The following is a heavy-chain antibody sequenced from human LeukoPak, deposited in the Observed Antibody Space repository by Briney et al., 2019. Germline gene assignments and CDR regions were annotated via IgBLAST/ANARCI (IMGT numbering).Heavy chain of an antibody. CDR2: MGVSGDNV. Sequence: GGSLRLSCAASGFTFSAYGVTWVRQAPGKGLGWVSSMGVSGDNVHYADSVKGRFAISRDNSKNTLYLQMNSLTAEDAAVYYCAKDPNGDYVGAFDTWGQGTMVIVSS. CDR3: AKDPNGDYVGAFDT. D-gene: IGHD4-17*01. J-gene: IGHJ3*02. V-gene: IGHV3-23*01. CDR1: GFTFSAYG.